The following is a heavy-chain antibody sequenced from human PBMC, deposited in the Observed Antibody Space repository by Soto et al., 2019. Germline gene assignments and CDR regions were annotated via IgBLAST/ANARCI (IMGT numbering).Heavy chain of an antibody. V-gene: IGHV4-30-2*01. D-gene: IGHD4-17*01. J-gene: IGHJ4*02. CDR2: IYHSGST. Sequence: TSETLSLTCAVSGGSISSGGYSWSWIRQPPGKGLEWIGYIYHSGSTYYNPSLKSRVTISVDRSKNQFSLKLSSVTAADTAVYYCAREGYGDFFDYWGQGTLVTVSS. CDR1: GGSISSGGYS. CDR3: AREGYGDFFDY.